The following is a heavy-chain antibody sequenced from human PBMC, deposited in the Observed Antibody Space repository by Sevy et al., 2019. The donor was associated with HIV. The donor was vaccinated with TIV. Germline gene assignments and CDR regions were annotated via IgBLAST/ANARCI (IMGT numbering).Heavy chain of an antibody. D-gene: IGHD1-26*01. V-gene: IGHV3-33*01. CDR1: GFTFSNYG. CDR3: ARWVAATDAFDV. J-gene: IGHJ3*01. Sequence: GGSLRLSCAASGFTFSNYGMHWVHQAPGKGLEWVAVIWSDGSKKYYADSVKGRFTISRDNSEDTLYLQMNNLRGEDTAVFYCARWVAATDAFDVWGQGTMVTVSS. CDR2: IWSDGSKK.